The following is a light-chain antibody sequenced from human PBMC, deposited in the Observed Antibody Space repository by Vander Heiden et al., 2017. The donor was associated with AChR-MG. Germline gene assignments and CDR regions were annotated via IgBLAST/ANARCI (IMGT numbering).Light chain of an antibody. CDR3: SSYANIRVI. CDR1: SSDVGGFNL. CDR2: EVT. J-gene: IGLJ6*01. Sequence: QSALTQPASVSGSPGQSITIPCTGSSSDVGGFNLVSWYQQHPGKAPKVLIFEVTKQPSGVSSGFSGSKPGNTASLTISGLQAEDEADYYCSSYANIRVIFGGGTKVTVL. V-gene: IGLV2-23*02.